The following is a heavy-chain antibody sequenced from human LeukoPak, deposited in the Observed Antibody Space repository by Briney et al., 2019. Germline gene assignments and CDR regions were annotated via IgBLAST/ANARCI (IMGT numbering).Heavy chain of an antibody. D-gene: IGHD2-2*01. V-gene: IGHV4-30-2*01. CDR3: ASLSPPDCISTSCYPDAFDI. CDR1: GGSISSGGYS. J-gene: IGHJ3*02. Sequence: TSEPLSLTCAVSGGSISSGGYSWSWVPKPPAKGLEWNGYIYHSGSTYYNPSLKSRVTISVDRSKIQFSLKLSSVTAADTAVYYCASLSPPDCISTSCYPDAFDIWGQGTMVTVSS. CDR2: IYHSGST.